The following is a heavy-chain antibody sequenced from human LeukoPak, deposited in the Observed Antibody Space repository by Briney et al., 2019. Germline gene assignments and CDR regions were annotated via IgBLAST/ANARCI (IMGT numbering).Heavy chain of an antibody. Sequence: GGSLRLSCEASGFTFSAYAMTWVRQAPGKGLEWVAVISYDGVYKYYADSVKGRFTISRDNSKNTLYLQMNSLRAEDTAVYYCAKDSAGGIYYGMDVWGQGTTVTVSS. V-gene: IGHV3-30*18. CDR2: ISYDGVYK. CDR3: AKDSAGGIYYGMDV. CDR1: GFTFSAYA. D-gene: IGHD3-16*01. J-gene: IGHJ6*02.